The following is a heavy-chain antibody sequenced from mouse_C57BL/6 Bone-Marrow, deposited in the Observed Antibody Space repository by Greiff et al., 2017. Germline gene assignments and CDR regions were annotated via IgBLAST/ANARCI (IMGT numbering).Heavy chain of an antibody. CDR2: IYPSDSET. J-gene: IGHJ4*01. Sequence: QVQLQQPGAELVRPGSSVKLSCKASGYTFTSYWMDWVKQRPGQGLEWIGNIYPSDSETHYNQKFKDKATLTVDKSSSTAYMQLSSLTSEDSAVYYCARRPFYYSKPYYYAMDYWGQGTSVTVSS. V-gene: IGHV1-61*01. CDR1: GYTFTSYW. D-gene: IGHD2-5*01. CDR3: ARRPFYYSKPYYYAMDY.